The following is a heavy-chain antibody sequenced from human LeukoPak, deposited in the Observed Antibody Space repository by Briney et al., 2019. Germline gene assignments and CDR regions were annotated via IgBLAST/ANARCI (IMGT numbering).Heavy chain of an antibody. CDR1: GFTISTYW. J-gene: IGHJ5*01. CDR2: IKQDGSEK. Sequence: GRSLRLSCAAAGFTISTYWMSWVRQAPGKGLEWVANIKQDGSEKYYVDSVKGRFTISRDNAKNSLYLQMNSLRAEDTAVYYCARVGGYCSSTSCYGWFDSWGQGTLVTVSS. CDR3: ARVGGYCSSTSCYGWFDS. V-gene: IGHV3-7*01. D-gene: IGHD2-2*03.